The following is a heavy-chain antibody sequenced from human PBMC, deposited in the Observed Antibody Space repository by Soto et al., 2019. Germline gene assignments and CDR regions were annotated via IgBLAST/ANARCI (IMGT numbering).Heavy chain of an antibody. CDR2: ISGSGGST. CDR1: GFTFGSYA. Sequence: LGGSLRLSCAASGFTFGSYAMSWVRQAPGKGLEWVSAISGSGGSTYYADSVKGRFTISRDNSKNTLYLQMNSLRAEDTAVYYCAKASHVDIVATMFYYYYMDVWGKGTTVTVSS. CDR3: AKASHVDIVATMFYYYYMDV. D-gene: IGHD5-12*01. J-gene: IGHJ6*03. V-gene: IGHV3-23*01.